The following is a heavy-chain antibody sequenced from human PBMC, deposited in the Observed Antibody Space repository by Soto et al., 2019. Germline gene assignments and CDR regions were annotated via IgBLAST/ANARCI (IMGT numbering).Heavy chain of an antibody. Sequence: QVLLVESGGGVVQPGRSLRLSCAVSGFTVSTYGMHWVRQAPGKGLEWVAVISRDGGTKYYVDSVKGRFTISRDNSRNTLFLEMNSLRSDDMAVYYCTGEVASGYWGQGTLVTVSS. D-gene: IGHD2-8*02. CDR3: TGEVASGY. CDR2: ISRDGGTK. V-gene: IGHV3-30*03. CDR1: GFTVSTYG. J-gene: IGHJ4*02.